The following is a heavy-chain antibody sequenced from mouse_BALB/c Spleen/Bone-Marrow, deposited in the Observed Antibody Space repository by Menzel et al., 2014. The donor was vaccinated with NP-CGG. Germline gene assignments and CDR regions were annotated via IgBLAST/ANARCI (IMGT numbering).Heavy chain of an antibody. CDR2: IHYSGTT. Sequence: EVQLVESGPDLVKPSQSLSLTCTVTGYSITSGYTWHWIRQFPGNTLEWMGYIHYSGTTNYNPSLKSRISITRDTSKNQFFLQLNSVTTEDAATYYCAITTVVNAMDYWGQGPSVTVPS. CDR1: GYSITSGYT. D-gene: IGHD1-1*01. CDR3: AITTVVNAMDY. J-gene: IGHJ4*01. V-gene: IGHV3-1*02.